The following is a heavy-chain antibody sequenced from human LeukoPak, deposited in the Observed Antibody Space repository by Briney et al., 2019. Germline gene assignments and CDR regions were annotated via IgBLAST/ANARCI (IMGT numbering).Heavy chain of an antibody. Sequence: GGSLRLSCAASGLTFSSYGMHWVRQAPGKGLDWVAFIQFDGSNKYYADCVKGRFTISRDNSKSTLYLQMNSLRVEDTAVYYCATAYFDSSGYSDYWGQGTLVTVSS. D-gene: IGHD3-22*01. CDR2: IQFDGSNK. V-gene: IGHV3-30*02. J-gene: IGHJ4*02. CDR1: GLTFSSYG. CDR3: ATAYFDSSGYSDY.